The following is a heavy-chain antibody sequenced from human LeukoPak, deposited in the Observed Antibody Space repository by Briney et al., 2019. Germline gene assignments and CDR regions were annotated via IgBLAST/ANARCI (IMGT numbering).Heavy chain of an antibody. D-gene: IGHD2-2*01. CDR2: ISSSSSTI. CDR3: ARDRQHRSAYFYYYMDV. Sequence: SGGSLRLSCAASGFTFSSYSMNWVRQAPGKGLEWVSYISSSSSTIYYADSVKGRFTISRDNAKNSLYLQMNSLRAEDTAVYYCARDRQHRSAYFYYYMDVWGKGTTVTVAS. CDR1: GFTFSSYS. V-gene: IGHV3-48*01. J-gene: IGHJ6*03.